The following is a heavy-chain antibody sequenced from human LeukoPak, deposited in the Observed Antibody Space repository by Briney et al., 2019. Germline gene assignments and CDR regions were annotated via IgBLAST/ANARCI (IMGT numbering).Heavy chain of an antibody. V-gene: IGHV3-23*01. D-gene: IGHD3-10*02. CDR1: RFTFSSYA. Sequence: GGSLRLSCAASRFTFSSYAMSWVRQAPGKGLEWVSAISGSGGVTYYADSVKGRFTISRDNSNNTLYLQMNSLGAEDTAVYYCAELGITMIGGVWGKGTTVTISS. CDR3: AELGITMIGGV. J-gene: IGHJ6*04. CDR2: ISGSGGVT.